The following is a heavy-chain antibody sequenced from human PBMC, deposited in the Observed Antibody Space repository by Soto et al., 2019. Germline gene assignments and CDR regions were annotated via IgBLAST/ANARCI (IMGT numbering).Heavy chain of an antibody. D-gene: IGHD3-10*01. CDR3: AGSNYLRNGKWFDP. Sequence: SETLSLTCTVSGGSISSGGYYWSWIRQHPGKGLEWIGYIYYSGSTYYNPSLKSRVTISVDTSKNQFSLKLSSVTAADTAVYYCAGSNYLRNGKWFDPWGQGTLVTVSS. CDR2: IYYSGST. CDR1: GGSISSGGYY. J-gene: IGHJ5*02. V-gene: IGHV4-31*03.